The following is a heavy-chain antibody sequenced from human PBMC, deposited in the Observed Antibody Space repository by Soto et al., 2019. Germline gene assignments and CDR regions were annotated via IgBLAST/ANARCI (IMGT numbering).Heavy chain of an antibody. CDR1: GFTFSNYG. CDR3: ARDPSHGSGSYLDY. J-gene: IGHJ4*02. V-gene: IGHV3-33*01. Sequence: GGSLRLSCAASGFTFSNYGMHWVRQAPGKGLEWVAVIWYDGSNKYYADSVKGRFTISRDNSKNTLFVQMNSLRAEDTAVYYCARDPSHGSGSYLDYWGQGTLVTVSS. CDR2: IWYDGSNK. D-gene: IGHD3-10*01.